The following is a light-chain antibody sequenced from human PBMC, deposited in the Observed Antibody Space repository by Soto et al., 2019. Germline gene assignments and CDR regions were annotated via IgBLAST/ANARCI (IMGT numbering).Light chain of an antibody. CDR2: RNN. Sequence: QSVLTQPPSASGTPGQRVTISCSGSSSNIGSNYVYWYQQLPGTAPKLLIYRNNQPPSGVPDRFSGSKSGTSASLAISGLRSEDEAEYYCAAWDDSLSGVFCGGTKLTVL. CDR1: SSNIGSNY. J-gene: IGLJ3*02. CDR3: AAWDDSLSGV. V-gene: IGLV1-47*01.